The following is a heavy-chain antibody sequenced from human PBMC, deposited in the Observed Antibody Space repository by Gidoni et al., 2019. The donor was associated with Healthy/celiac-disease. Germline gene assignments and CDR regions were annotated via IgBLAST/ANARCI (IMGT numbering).Heavy chain of an antibody. CDR3: ARAVTEYSSSDYYYYGMAV. J-gene: IGHJ6*02. CDR2: IIPIFGTA. CDR1: GGTFSSYA. V-gene: IGHV1-69*01. D-gene: IGHD6-6*01. Sequence: QVQLVQSGAEVKKPGSSVKVSCKASGGTFSSYAIRWVRQAPGQGLEWMGGIIPIFGTANYAQKFQGRVTITADESTSTAYMELSSLRSEDTAVYYCARAVTEYSSSDYYYYGMAVWGQGTTVTVSS.